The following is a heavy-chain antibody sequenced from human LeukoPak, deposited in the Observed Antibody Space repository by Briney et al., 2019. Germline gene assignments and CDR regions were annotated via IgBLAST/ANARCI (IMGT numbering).Heavy chain of an antibody. CDR1: GFTFSSYG. J-gene: IGHJ4*02. Sequence: GGSLRLSCAASGFTFSSYGMHWVRQAPGKGLEWVAVISYDGSNKYYADSVKARFTISRDNSKNTLYPQMNSLRAEDTAVYYCAKDRSPRGGYYFDYWGQGTLVTVSS. CDR2: ISYDGSNK. D-gene: IGHD1-26*01. V-gene: IGHV3-30*18. CDR3: AKDRSPRGGYYFDY.